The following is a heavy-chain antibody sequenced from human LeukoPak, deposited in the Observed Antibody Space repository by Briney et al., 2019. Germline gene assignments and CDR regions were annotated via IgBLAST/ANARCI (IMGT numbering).Heavy chain of an antibody. CDR2: ISWNSGSV. V-gene: IGHV3-9*01. CDR3: AKGVRITMVRGAFDI. D-gene: IGHD3-10*01. Sequence: GRSLRLSCAASGFTFDDYAMHWVRQAPGKGLEWVSGISWNSGSVGYADSVKGRFTISRDNAKSSLYLQMNSLRAEDTALYYCAKGVRITMVRGAFDIWGQGTMVTVSS. J-gene: IGHJ3*02. CDR1: GFTFDDYA.